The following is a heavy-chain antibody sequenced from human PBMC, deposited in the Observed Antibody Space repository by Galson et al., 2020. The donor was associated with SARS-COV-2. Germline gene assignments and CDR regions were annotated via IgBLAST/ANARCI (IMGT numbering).Heavy chain of an antibody. V-gene: IGHV1-18*01. J-gene: IGHJ6*02. D-gene: IGHD3-16*02. CDR1: GYTFTSYG. CDR2: ISAYNGNT. CDR3: ASHWGVGELSPHRHGYYGMDV. Sequence: ASVKVSCKASGYTFTSYGISWVRQAPGQGLEWMGWISAYNGNTNYAQKLQGRVTMTTDTSTSTAYMELRSLRSDDTAVYYCASHWGVGELSPHRHGYYGMDVWGQGTTVTVSS.